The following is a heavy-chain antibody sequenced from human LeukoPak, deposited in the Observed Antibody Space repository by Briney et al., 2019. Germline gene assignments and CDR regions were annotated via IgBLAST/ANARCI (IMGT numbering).Heavy chain of an antibody. CDR1: GFTFSSYW. J-gene: IGHJ4*02. V-gene: IGHV3-7*01. Sequence: GGSLRLSCAASGFTFSSYWMSCVRQAPGKGLECVANIKQDGSEKYCVDSVKGRFTISRDNVKNSLYLQMNSLRAEDTAVYYCARVFGYSYGYDYWGQGTLVTVSS. D-gene: IGHD5-18*01. CDR2: IKQDGSEK. CDR3: ARVFGYSYGYDY.